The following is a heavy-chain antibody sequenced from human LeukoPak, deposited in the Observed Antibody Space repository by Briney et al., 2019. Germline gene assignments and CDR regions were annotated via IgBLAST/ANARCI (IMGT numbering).Heavy chain of an antibody. V-gene: IGHV1-24*01. J-gene: IGHJ4*02. Sequence: ASLKVSCKVSGYTLTELSMHWVRQAPGKGREWMGGFDPEDGETSYAQKFQGRVTMTEDTSIDTAYMELSSLRSEDTAVYYCATEYSSGKNFDYWGQGTLVTVSS. CDR1: GYTLTELS. CDR2: FDPEDGET. CDR3: ATEYSSGKNFDY. D-gene: IGHD6-19*01.